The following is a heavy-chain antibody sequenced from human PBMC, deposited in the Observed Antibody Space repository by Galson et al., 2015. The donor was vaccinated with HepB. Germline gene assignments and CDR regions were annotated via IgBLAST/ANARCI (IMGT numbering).Heavy chain of an antibody. CDR3: ARDTLMDGLTDMVRGVESYYYYYGMDV. Sequence: SLRLSCAASGFTFSSYSMNWVRQAPGKGLEWVSSISSSSSYIYYADSVKGRFTISRDNAKNSLYLQMNSLRAEDTAVYYCARDTLMDGLTDMVRGVESYYYYYGMDVWGQGTTVTVSS. D-gene: IGHD3-10*01. CDR2: ISSSSSYI. CDR1: GFTFSSYS. J-gene: IGHJ6*02. V-gene: IGHV3-21*01.